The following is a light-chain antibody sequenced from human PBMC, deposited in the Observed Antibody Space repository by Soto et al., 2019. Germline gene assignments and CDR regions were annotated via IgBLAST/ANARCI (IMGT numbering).Light chain of an antibody. CDR3: SSYAGSNNWV. CDR2: EVS. J-gene: IGLJ3*02. V-gene: IGLV2-8*01. Sequence: QSVLTQPPSASGSPGQSVTISCTGTNSDIGGYNYVSWYQHHPGKAPKLMIYEVSKRPSGVPDRFSGSKSGNTASLTVSGLQAADEADYYCSSYAGSNNWVFGGGTKLTVL. CDR1: NSDIGGYNY.